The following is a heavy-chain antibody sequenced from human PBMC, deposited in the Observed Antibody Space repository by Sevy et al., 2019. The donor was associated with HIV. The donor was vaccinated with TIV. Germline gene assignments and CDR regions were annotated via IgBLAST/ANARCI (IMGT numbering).Heavy chain of an antibody. CDR3: ARLPQWLGPGFDT. J-gene: IGHJ4*02. V-gene: IGHV4-39*02. CDR2: VYNGGET. Sequence: SETLSLTCSVSGASMRSSHYWGWIRQPPGKGLEWIGSVYNGGETFYTPSLKTRVTISIDTSKSHFSLKLTSVAATDTAVYYCARLPQWLGPGFDTWGQGNLVTVSS. CDR1: GASMRSSHY. D-gene: IGHD6-19*01.